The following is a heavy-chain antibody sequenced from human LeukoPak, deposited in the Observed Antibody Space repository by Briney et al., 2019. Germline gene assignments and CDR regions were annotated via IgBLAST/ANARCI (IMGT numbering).Heavy chain of an antibody. J-gene: IGHJ4*02. CDR1: GDSISSTSYF. CDR2: VSYTGRT. V-gene: IGHV4-39*01. D-gene: IGHD2-15*01. Sequence: SETLSLTCAVSGDSISSTSYFWAWIRQPPGKGLEWIGSVSYTGRTYYNPSVKSRVTLSVDTSKNQFSLKLSSVTAADTAVYYCARHPGYCSGGSCYGNYFDYWGQGTLVTVSS. CDR3: ARHPGYCSGGSCYGNYFDY.